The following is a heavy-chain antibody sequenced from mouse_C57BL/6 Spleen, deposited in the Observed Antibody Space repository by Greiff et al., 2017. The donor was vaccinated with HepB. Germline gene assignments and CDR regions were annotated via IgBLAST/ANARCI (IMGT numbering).Heavy chain of an antibody. D-gene: IGHD1-1*01. Sequence: EVQVVESGGGLVKPGGSLKLSCAASGFTFSSYAMSWVRQTPEKRLEWVATISDGGSYTYYPDNVKGRFTISRDNAKNNLYLQMSHLKSEDTAMYYCARDPGVVAKDCFDYWGQGTTLTVSS. V-gene: IGHV5-4*01. CDR3: ARDPGVVAKDCFDY. J-gene: IGHJ2*01. CDR2: ISDGGSYT. CDR1: GFTFSSYA.